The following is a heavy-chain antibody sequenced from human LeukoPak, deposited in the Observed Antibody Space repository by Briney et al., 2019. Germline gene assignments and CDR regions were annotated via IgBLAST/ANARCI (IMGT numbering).Heavy chain of an antibody. D-gene: IGHD4-4*01. CDR1: GFTFSSYA. CDR2: ISYDGSNK. J-gene: IGHJ4*02. Sequence: PGGSLRLSCAASGFTFSSYAMHWVRQAPGKGLEWVAVISYDGSNKYYADSVKGRFTISRDNSKNTLYLQMNSLRAEDTAVYYCARAPYSKSFDYWGQGTLVTVSS. V-gene: IGHV3-30*19. CDR3: ARAPYSKSFDY.